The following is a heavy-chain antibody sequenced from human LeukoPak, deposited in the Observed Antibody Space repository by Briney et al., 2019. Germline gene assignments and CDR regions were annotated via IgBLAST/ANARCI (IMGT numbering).Heavy chain of an antibody. CDR2: IYYSGST. Sequence: SQTLSLTCTVSGGSISSGGYYWSWIRQHPGKGLEWIGYIYYSGSTYYNPSLKSRVTISVDTSKNQFSLKLSSVTAADTAVYYCARESGVTHYYYDMDVWGKGTTVTVSS. CDR1: GGSISSGGYY. CDR3: ARESGVTHYYYDMDV. J-gene: IGHJ6*04. D-gene: IGHD2-21*02. V-gene: IGHV4-31*03.